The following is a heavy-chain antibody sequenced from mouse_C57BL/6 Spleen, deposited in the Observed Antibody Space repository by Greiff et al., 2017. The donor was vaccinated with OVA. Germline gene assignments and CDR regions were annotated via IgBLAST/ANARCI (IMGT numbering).Heavy chain of an antibody. V-gene: IGHV1-15*01. D-gene: IGHD2-5*01. Sequence: QVQLKQSGAELVRPGASVTLSCKASGYTFTDYEMHWVKQTPVHGLEWIGAIDPETGGTAYNQKFKGKAILTADKSSSTAYMELRSLTSEDSAVYYCTKYSNYLYAKDYWGQGTSVTVSS. CDR2: IDPETGGT. J-gene: IGHJ4*01. CDR3: TKYSNYLYAKDY. CDR1: GYTFTDYE.